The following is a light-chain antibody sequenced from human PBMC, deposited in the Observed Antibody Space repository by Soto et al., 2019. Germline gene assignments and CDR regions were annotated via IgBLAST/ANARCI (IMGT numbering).Light chain of an antibody. CDR2: GAS. CDR1: QSMSSN. CDR3: QQYNKGPVT. J-gene: IGKJ1*01. Sequence: EIVMTQSPATLSVSPGERATLSCRASQSMSSNLAWYQQRLGQAPRLLIYGASTRATGIPARFSGSGSGTEFTLTISSLQSEDFAVYYCQQYNKGPVTFGQGTKVDIK. V-gene: IGKV3-15*01.